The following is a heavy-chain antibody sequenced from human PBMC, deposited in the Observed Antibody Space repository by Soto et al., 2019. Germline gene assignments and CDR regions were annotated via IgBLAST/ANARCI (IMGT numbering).Heavy chain of an antibody. CDR2: INSDGSST. CDR3: ARDIVVVPAAYGMDV. V-gene: IGHV3-74*01. Sequence: GGSXRLSCAASGFTFSSYWMHWVRQAPGKGLVWVSRINSDGSSTSYADSVKGRFTISRDNAKNTLYLQMNSLRAEDTAVYYCARDIVVVPAAYGMDVWGQGTTVTVSS. CDR1: GFTFSSYW. D-gene: IGHD2-2*01. J-gene: IGHJ6*02.